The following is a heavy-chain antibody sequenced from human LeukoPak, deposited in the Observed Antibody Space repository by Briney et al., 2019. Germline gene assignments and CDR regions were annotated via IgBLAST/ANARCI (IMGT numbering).Heavy chain of an antibody. J-gene: IGHJ4*02. CDR1: GFTFNNYG. Sequence: PGGSLRLSCAASGFTFNNYGMHWVRQAPGKGLEWVAFIRYNGNNQYYADSVKGRFTISRDNSKNTLYLQMNSLRAEDTAVYYCAKGSGDYWGQGTLVTVSS. D-gene: IGHD1-14*01. V-gene: IGHV3-30*02. CDR3: AKGSGDY. CDR2: IRYNGNNQ.